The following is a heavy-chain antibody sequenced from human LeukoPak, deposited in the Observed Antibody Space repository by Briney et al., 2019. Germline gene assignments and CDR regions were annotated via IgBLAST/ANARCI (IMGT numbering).Heavy chain of an antibody. V-gene: IGHV4-59*01. D-gene: IGHD3-10*01. Sequence: SETLSLTCTVSGGSISSYYWSWIRQPPGEGLEWIGDNYYSGSTNYNPSPKSRVTISVATSKNQFSLKLSSVTAADTAVYYCARKVMVRGVIIFDYWGQGTLVTVSS. CDR2: NYYSGST. J-gene: IGHJ4*02. CDR1: GGSISSYY. CDR3: ARKVMVRGVIIFDY.